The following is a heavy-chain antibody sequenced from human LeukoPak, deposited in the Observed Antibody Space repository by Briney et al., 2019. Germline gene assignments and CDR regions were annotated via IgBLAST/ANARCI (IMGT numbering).Heavy chain of an antibody. Sequence: PGRSLRLSCAASGFTFSDYYMSWIRQAPGKGLEWVSYISRGGNNIYYADSVKGRFTTSRDTAEKSLYLQMNSLRAEDTAVYYCARGITVIRGVFSLDYWGQGTLVTVSS. D-gene: IGHD3-10*01. V-gene: IGHV3-11*04. CDR1: GFTFSDYY. CDR3: ARGITVIRGVFSLDY. CDR2: ISRGGNNI. J-gene: IGHJ4*02.